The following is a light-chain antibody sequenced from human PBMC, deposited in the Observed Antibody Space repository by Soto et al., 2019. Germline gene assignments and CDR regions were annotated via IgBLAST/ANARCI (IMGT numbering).Light chain of an antibody. V-gene: IGKV3-11*01. Sequence: EIVLTQSPATLSLSPGERATLSGRASQSISSYLAWYQQKPGQAPRLLIYDASNRATGIPARFSGSGSGTDFTLTISSLEPEDFAVYYCQHRSNWPLFTFGPGTKVDIK. CDR3: QHRSNWPLFT. CDR1: QSISSY. CDR2: DAS. J-gene: IGKJ3*01.